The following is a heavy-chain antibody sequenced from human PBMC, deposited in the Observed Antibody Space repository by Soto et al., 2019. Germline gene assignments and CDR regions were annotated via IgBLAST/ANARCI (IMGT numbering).Heavy chain of an antibody. CDR1: GGSISSYY. D-gene: IGHD2-2*01. CDR2: IYYSGST. J-gene: IGHJ6*02. CDR3: ARDRVPAAREGDYYYGMDV. V-gene: IGHV4-59*01. Sequence: QVQLQESGPGLVKPSETLSLTCTVSGGSISSYYWSWIRQPPGTGLEWIGYIYYSGSTNYNPSLKSRVTISVDTAKNQVSLKLSSVTAADTAVDYCARDRVPAAREGDYYYGMDVWGQGTTVTVSS.